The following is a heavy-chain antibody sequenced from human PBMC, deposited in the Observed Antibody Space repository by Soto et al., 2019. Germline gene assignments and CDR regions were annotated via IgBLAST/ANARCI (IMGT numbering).Heavy chain of an antibody. CDR2: IIPIFGTA. V-gene: IGHV1-69*13. CDR1: GGTFCSYA. J-gene: IGHJ6*02. Sequence: SLKVSCKASGGTFCSYAISWVRQAPGQGLEWMGGIIPIFGTANYAQKFQGRVTITADESTSTAYMELSSLRSEDTAVYYCARLNTAMAPPYYYYYGMDVWGQGTTVTVSS. CDR3: ARLNTAMAPPYYYYYGMDV. D-gene: IGHD5-18*01.